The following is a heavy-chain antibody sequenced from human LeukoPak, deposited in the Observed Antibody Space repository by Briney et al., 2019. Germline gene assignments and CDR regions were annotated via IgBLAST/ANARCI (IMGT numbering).Heavy chain of an antibody. Sequence: ASVKVSCTASGYTFTSYGISWVRQAPGQGLEWMGLISAYNGNTNYAQKLQGRVTMATDTSTSTAYMELRSLRSDDTAVYYCAREGLVVPAALPHFDPWGQGTLVTVSS. J-gene: IGHJ5*02. D-gene: IGHD2-2*01. CDR3: AREGLVVPAALPHFDP. CDR2: ISAYNGNT. CDR1: GYTFTSYG. V-gene: IGHV1-18*01.